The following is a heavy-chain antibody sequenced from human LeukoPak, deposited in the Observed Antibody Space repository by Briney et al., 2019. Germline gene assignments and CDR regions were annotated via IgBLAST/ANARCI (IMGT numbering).Heavy chain of an antibody. D-gene: IGHD6-13*01. J-gene: IGHJ6*03. Sequence: SESLSLTCAVSGYSISSGYYWGWIRQPPGKGLEWIGSIYHSGSTYYNPSLKSRVTISVDTSKNQFSLKLSSVTAADTAVYYYARTGGIAAGYYYYYMDVWGKGTTVTVSS. CDR1: GYSISSGYY. V-gene: IGHV4-38-2*01. CDR3: ARTGGIAAGYYYYYMDV. CDR2: IYHSGST.